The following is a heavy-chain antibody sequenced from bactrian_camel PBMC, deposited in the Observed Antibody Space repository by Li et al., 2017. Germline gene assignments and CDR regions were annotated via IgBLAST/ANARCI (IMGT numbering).Heavy chain of an antibody. D-gene: IGHD2*01. J-gene: IGHJ4*01. Sequence: HVQLVESGGGSVQAGGSLRLSCAASQASQFTFSDVIMNRVRQPPGSRDGAREDLDRKDSRRRTSAAGSGKGRFTISRDNAKNTLYLQLNSLETEDAALYYCTKVDSYGYGYDYWGQGTQVTVS. CDR1: QASQFTFSDVI. CDR2: KDSRRRT. V-gene: IGHV3S1*01. CDR3: TKVDSYGYGYDY.